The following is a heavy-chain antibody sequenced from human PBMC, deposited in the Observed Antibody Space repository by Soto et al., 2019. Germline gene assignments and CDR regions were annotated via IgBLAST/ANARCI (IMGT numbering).Heavy chain of an antibody. CDR1: GFIFTTSD. J-gene: IGHJ4*02. V-gene: IGHV3-23*04. D-gene: IGHD2-21*02. CDR3: AKGGGGDHGY. Sequence: EVQLVESEGGLVQPGGSLRLSCEASGFIFTTSDMSWVRQAPGKGLEWISSITITGDTTHYADSVKGRFTISRDNSRNTVYLQINSRRVEETAVYYCAKGGGGDHGYWGQGTLVAVSS. CDR2: ITITGDTT.